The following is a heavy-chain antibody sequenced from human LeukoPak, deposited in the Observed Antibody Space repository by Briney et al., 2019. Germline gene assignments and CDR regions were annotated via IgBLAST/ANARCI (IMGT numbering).Heavy chain of an antibody. CDR1: GFTFSSYA. V-gene: IGHV3-23*01. CDR3: AKVMTRTMVRGVPPSDY. CDR2: ISGSGGST. Sequence: GGALRLSCAASGFTFSSYAMSWVRQAPGKGLEWVSAISGSGGSTYYADSVKGRFTISRDNSKNTLYLQMNSLRAEDTAVYYCAKVMTRTMVRGVPPSDYWGQGTLVTVSS. J-gene: IGHJ4*02. D-gene: IGHD3-10*01.